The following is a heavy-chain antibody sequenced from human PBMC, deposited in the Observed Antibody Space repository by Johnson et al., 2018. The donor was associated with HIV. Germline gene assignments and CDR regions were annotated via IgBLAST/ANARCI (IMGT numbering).Heavy chain of an antibody. J-gene: IGHJ3*02. V-gene: IGHV3-30-3*01. Sequence: QVQLVESGGGVVQPGRSLRLSCAASGFTFSSYAMHWVRQAPGKGLEWVAVISYDGSNKYYADSVKGRFTISRDNSKNTLYLQMNSLRAEDTAVYYCAREVGSWYSSSSGAFDIWDQ. CDR3: AREVGSWYSSSSGAFDI. CDR1: GFTFSSYA. CDR2: ISYDGSNK. D-gene: IGHD6-6*01.